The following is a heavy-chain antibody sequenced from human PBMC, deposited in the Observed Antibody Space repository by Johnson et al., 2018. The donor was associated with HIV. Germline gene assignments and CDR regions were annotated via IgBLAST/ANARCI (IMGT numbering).Heavy chain of an antibody. CDR3: VNTYSGSWYYALDI. Sequence: VQLVESGGGLVQPGRSLRLSCAASGFTVSSNYMSWVRQAPGKGLEWVSVIYSGGSTYYADSVKGRFTISRDNSKNTLYFQMNSLRAEDTAVYYCVNTYSGSWYYALDIWGQGTLVTVSS. J-gene: IGHJ3*02. CDR2: IYSGGST. D-gene: IGHD6-13*01. V-gene: IGHV3-66*01. CDR1: GFTVSSNY.